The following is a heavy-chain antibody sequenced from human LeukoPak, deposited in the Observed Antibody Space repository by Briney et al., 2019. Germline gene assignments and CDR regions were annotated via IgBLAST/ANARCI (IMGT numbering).Heavy chain of an antibody. Sequence: PGGSLRLSCAASGFTFSSYWMSWVRQAPGKGLEWVANIKQDGSEKYYVASVKGRFTISRDNAKNSLYLQMNSLRAEDTAVYYCARTYSSSWYTWFDPWGQGTLVTVSS. V-gene: IGHV3-7*01. D-gene: IGHD6-13*01. CDR1: GFTFSSYW. CDR3: ARTYSSSWYTWFDP. J-gene: IGHJ5*02. CDR2: IKQDGSEK.